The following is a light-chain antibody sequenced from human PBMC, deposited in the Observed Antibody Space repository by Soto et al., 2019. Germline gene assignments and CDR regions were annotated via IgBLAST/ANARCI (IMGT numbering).Light chain of an antibody. Sequence: DIQMTQSPSPLSASLGHRVTTTCRASQTISDSLAWYQQKPGKAPDLLISDVSSLERGVASRFSGSGSGTEFTLTISSMQTDDFATYYCKQYHGYSRTFGKGTKVDIK. CDR1: QTISDS. J-gene: IGKJ1*01. CDR2: DVS. CDR3: KQYHGYSRT. V-gene: IGKV1-5*01.